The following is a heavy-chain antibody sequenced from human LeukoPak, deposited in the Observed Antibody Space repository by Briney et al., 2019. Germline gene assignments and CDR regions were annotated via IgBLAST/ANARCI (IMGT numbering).Heavy chain of an antibody. J-gene: IGHJ4*02. Sequence: GGSLRLSCAASGFTFSTYWVSWVRQAPGKGLEWVANIKEDGSQKSYVDSVKGRFPIYRNNAKNLQNLKMNPLTAEDTAVYYCAREGTDSSGFHYGGVGYWGQGTLVTVSS. D-gene: IGHD3-22*01. CDR2: IKEDGSQK. V-gene: IGHV3-7*01. CDR3: AREGTDSSGFHYGGVGY. CDR1: GFTFSTYW.